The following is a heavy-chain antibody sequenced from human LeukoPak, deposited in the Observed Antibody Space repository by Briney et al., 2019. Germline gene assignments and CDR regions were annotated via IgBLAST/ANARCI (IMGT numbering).Heavy chain of an antibody. Sequence: SETLSLTCTFSGGSVSSYYWSWIRQPPGKRLEWIGYIYYSGSTDYNPSLESRLTISLDTSKNHCSLKLSSVTAADTAVYYCAGRRGGFGYFDYWGQGTLVTVSS. CDR3: AGRRGGFGYFDY. CDR1: GGSVSSYY. V-gene: IGHV4-59*02. J-gene: IGHJ4*02. CDR2: IYYSGST. D-gene: IGHD3-16*01.